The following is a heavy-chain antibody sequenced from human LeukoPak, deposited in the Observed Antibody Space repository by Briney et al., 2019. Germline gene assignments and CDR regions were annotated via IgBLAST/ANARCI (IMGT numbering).Heavy chain of an antibody. J-gene: IGHJ4*02. Sequence: GGSLRLSCAASGFTFSSYSMNWVRQAPGKGLEWVSSISSSSSYIYYADSVKGRFTISRDNAKNSLYLQMNCLRTEDTAVYYCAREIEWPACDYWGQGTLVTVSS. CDR3: AREIEWPACDY. D-gene: IGHD3-3*01. CDR2: ISSSSSYI. CDR1: GFTFSSYS. V-gene: IGHV3-21*01.